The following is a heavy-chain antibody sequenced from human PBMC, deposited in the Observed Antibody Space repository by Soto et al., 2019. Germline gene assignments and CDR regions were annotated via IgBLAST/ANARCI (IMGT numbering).Heavy chain of an antibody. Sequence: QVQLQESGPGLVKPSGTLSITCAVSGDSISSSSNWWNWVRQPPGKGLGWIGAIYHSGGTNYNPSLKSRVTISVDKSKTQFSLKLNSVTAADSAVYYCANFWMSPTVPDYWGQGTLVTVSS. J-gene: IGHJ4*02. CDR1: GDSISSSSNW. CDR2: IYHSGGT. D-gene: IGHD4-17*01. CDR3: ANFWMSPTVPDY. V-gene: IGHV4-4*02.